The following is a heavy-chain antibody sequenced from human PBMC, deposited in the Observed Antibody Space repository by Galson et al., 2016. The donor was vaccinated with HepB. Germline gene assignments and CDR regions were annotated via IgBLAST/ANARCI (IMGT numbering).Heavy chain of an antibody. J-gene: IGHJ4*02. D-gene: IGHD6-13*01. CDR1: NGSIISSNW. V-gene: IGHV4-4*02. CDR2: IYHSGST. Sequence: CAVSNGSIISSNWWNWVRQPPGKGLEWIGEIYHSGSTNYNPSLTCRVTISIDRSRNRFSLRLTSVTAADTAVYYCAALVSSWSQLDYWGQGSLVTVS. CDR3: AALVSSWSQLDY.